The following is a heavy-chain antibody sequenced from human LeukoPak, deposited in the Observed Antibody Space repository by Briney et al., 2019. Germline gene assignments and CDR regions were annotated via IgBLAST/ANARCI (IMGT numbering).Heavy chain of an antibody. CDR1: GFTFSSCW. V-gene: IGHV3-74*01. CDR2: ISSDGSAT. CDR3: AKGVLERTQSVSAGLVF. Sequence: HTGGSLRLSCAASGFTFSSCWMHWVRQAPGKGLVWVSRISSDGSATNYADSVKGRFSISRDNSRNTLYLQLNSLRPEDTAAYYCAKGVLERTQSVSAGLVFWGQGTLVTVSS. D-gene: IGHD1-1*01. J-gene: IGHJ4*02.